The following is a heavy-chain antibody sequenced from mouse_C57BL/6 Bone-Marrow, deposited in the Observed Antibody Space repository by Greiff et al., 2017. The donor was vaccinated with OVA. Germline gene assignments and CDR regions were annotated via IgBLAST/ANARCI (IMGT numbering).Heavy chain of an antibody. J-gene: IGHJ2*01. V-gene: IGHV1-81*01. CDR1: GYTFTSYG. D-gene: IGHD3-3*01. CDR2: IYPRSGNA. Sequence: QVQLQQSGAELARPGASVKLSCKASGYTFTSYGISWVKQRTGQGLEWIGEIYPRSGNAYYNEKFKGKATLTADKSSSTAYMELRSLTSEDSAVYFCARRGWPAYFDYWGQGTTLTVSS. CDR3: ARRGWPAYFDY.